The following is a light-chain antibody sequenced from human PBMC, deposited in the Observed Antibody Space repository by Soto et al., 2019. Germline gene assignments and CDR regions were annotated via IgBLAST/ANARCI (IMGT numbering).Light chain of an antibody. CDR1: QSVSSN. V-gene: IGKV3-15*01. CDR2: GAS. CDR3: QPYNNWPRT. Sequence: EIVMTQSPATLSVSPGERATLSCRASQSVSSNLAWYQQKPGQAPRLLIYGASTRATGIPARFSGSGSGTEFTLTINSLQSEDFAVYYCQPYNNWPRTFGQGTKVEIK. J-gene: IGKJ1*01.